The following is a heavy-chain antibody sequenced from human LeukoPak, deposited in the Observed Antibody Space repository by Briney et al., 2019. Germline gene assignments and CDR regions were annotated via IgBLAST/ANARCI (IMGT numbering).Heavy chain of an antibody. CDR2: IYYMGST. V-gene: IGHV4-59*12. J-gene: IGHJ5*02. Sequence: PSQTLSLTCTVSGGFICRYYWSWIRQPPGKGLECIGYIYYMGSTNYNPSLKGRVTISVDTSKNQFSLKLSSLTAADTAVYYCARGARLLSTFGWFDPWGQGSLVTV. CDR3: ARGARLLSTFGWFDP. CDR1: GGFICRYY. D-gene: IGHD3-3*02.